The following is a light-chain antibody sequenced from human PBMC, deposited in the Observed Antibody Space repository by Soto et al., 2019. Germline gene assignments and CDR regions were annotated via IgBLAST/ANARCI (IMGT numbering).Light chain of an antibody. Sequence: DIQMTQSPSSLSASVGERVTITCRASQSISSYLNWYQQKPGKAPKLLIYDVSALKRGVPPRFSGSGSGTEFTLTISSLQPEDFATYYCQQYDSFSVTFGQGTKVDI. CDR2: DVS. CDR3: QQYDSFSVT. V-gene: IGKV1-5*01. J-gene: IGKJ1*01. CDR1: QSISSY.